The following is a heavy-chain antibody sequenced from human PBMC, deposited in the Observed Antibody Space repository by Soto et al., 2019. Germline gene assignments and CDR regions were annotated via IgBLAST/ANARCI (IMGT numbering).Heavy chain of an antibody. J-gene: IGHJ4*02. Sequence: ASVKVSCKASGYTFTSYGISWVRQPPGQGLEWMGWISAYNGNTNYAQKLQGRVTMTTDTSTSTAYMELRSLRSDDTAVYYCARGVTIFGVVIPYFDYWGQGTLVTVSS. V-gene: IGHV1-18*04. CDR2: ISAYNGNT. D-gene: IGHD3-3*01. CDR3: ARGVTIFGVVIPYFDY. CDR1: GYTFTSYG.